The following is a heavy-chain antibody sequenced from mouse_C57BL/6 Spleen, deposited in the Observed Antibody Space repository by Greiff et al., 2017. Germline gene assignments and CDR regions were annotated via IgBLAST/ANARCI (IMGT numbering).Heavy chain of an antibody. CDR3: ARPLYSNYWYFDV. D-gene: IGHD2-5*01. V-gene: IGHV5-17*01. CDR2: ISSGSSTI. CDR1: GFTFSDYG. J-gene: IGHJ1*03. Sequence: DVKLVESGGGLVKPGGSLKLSCAASGFTFSDYGMHWVRQAPEKGLEWVAYISSGSSTIYYAATVKGRFTISRDNAKNTLFLQMTSLRSEDTAMYYCARPLYSNYWYFDVWGTGTTVTVSS.